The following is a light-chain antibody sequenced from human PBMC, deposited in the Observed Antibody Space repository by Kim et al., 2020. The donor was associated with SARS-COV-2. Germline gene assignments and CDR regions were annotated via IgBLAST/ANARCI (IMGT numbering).Light chain of an antibody. J-gene: IGKJ4*01. V-gene: IGKV3-11*01. Sequence: LSPGERATLSCRASQSVSRYLAWYQQNPGQAPRLLIYDASNRATGIPARFSGSGSGTDFTLTISSLEPEDFAVYYCQQRSNWPLTFGGGTKVDIK. CDR1: QSVSRY. CDR2: DAS. CDR3: QQRSNWPLT.